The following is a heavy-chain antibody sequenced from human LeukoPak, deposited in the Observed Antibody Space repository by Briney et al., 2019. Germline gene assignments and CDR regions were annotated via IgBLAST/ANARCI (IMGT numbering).Heavy chain of an antibody. CDR3: AKEGIAVAGIIDY. CDR1: GFTFSDYY. Sequence: PGGSLRLSCAASGFTFSDYYMSWIRQAPGKGLEWVSYISSSGSTIYYADSVKGRFTISRDNSKNTLYLQMNSLRAEDTAVYYCAKEGIAVAGIIDYWGQGTLVAVSS. CDR2: ISSSGSTI. V-gene: IGHV3-11*01. D-gene: IGHD6-19*01. J-gene: IGHJ4*02.